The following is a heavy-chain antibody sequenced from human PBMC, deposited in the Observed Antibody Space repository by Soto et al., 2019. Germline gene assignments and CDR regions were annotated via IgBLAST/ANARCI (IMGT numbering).Heavy chain of an antibody. CDR3: ARHQGPAAGNYGMDV. CDR1: GFTFSDYY. Sequence: QVQLVESGGVLVKPGGSLRLSCAASGFTFSDYYLSWIRQAPGKGLEWVSYISSSGSYTNYADSVKGRFTISRDKAKNSLFLQMSSLRAEDTALYYCARHQGPAAGNYGMDVWGRGTTVTVSS. D-gene: IGHD6-13*01. J-gene: IGHJ6*02. V-gene: IGHV3-11*06. CDR2: ISSSGSYT.